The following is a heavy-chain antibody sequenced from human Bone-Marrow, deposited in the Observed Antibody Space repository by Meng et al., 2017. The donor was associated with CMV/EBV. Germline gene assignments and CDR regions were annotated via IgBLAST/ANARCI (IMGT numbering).Heavy chain of an antibody. CDR2: VIPVIGLV. Sequence: SVKVSCKTSGGTFSSHAISWVRQAPGQGLEWMGGVIPVIGLVHYAQKFQGRVRFTADKSTSTGYMELISLRSEDTAAYYCARAPSNQLLNGFDMWGQGTMFTVSS. CDR1: GGTFSSHA. V-gene: IGHV1-69*10. D-gene: IGHD2-2*01. J-gene: IGHJ3*02. CDR3: ARAPSNQLLNGFDM.